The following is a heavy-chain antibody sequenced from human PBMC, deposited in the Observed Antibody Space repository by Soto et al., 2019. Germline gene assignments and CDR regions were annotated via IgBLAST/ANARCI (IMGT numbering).Heavy chain of an antibody. Sequence: SQTVSLTCTVWGGCISRGIYYWGWIRQPPGKGLEYIASMYDSGITYYNPSLESRVAISVDTSKNQFSLRLNSLTAADTAVYYCARLIYDSRLNYLSFDSWGQGTLVTVSS. CDR3: ARLIYDSRLNYLSFDS. V-gene: IGHV4-39*07. J-gene: IGHJ4*02. CDR1: GGCISRGIYY. D-gene: IGHD3-22*01. CDR2: MYDSGIT.